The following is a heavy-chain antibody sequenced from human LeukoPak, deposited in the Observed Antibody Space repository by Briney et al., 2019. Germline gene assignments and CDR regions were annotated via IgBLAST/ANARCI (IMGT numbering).Heavy chain of an antibody. CDR1: GGSISSYY. CDR2: IYYSGST. D-gene: IGHD6-19*01. J-gene: IGHJ4*02. Sequence: SETLSLTCTVSGGSISSYYWSWIRQPPGKGLEWIGYIYYSGSTNYNPSLKSRVTISVDTSKNQFSLKLSSATATDTAVYYCARTVGAVAGDYFDYWGQGTLVTVSS. V-gene: IGHV4-59*01. CDR3: ARTVGAVAGDYFDY.